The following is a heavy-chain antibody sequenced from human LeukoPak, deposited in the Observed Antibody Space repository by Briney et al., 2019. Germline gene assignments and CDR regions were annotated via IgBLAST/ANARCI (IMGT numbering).Heavy chain of an antibody. J-gene: IGHJ3*02. CDR1: GFTFSSYA. CDR2: ISGSGGST. Sequence: GGSLRLSCAASGFTFSSYAMSWVRQAPGKGLEWVSAISGSGGSTYYADSVKGRFTISRDNAKNSLYLQMNSLRAEDTAVYYCARAPSFRYYDSSAFDIWGQGTMVTVSS. CDR3: ARAPSFRYYDSSAFDI. D-gene: IGHD3-22*01. V-gene: IGHV3-23*01.